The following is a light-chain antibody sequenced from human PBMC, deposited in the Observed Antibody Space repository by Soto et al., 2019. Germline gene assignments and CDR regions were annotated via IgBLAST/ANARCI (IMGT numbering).Light chain of an antibody. CDR2: GAS. V-gene: IGKV3-15*01. J-gene: IGKJ5*01. CDR1: QSVSSSY. CDR3: QQYNNWPIT. Sequence: EIVLSQSPRTLSLSQGERVTLSCRASQSVSSSYLAWYQQKPGQAPRLLIYGASTRATGIPARFSGSGSGTEFTLTISSLQSEDFAVYYCQQYNNWPITFGQGTRLEI.